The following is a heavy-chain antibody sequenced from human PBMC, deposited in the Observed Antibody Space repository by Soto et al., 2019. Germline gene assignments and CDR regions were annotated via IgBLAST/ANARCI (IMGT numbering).Heavy chain of an antibody. V-gene: IGHV2-5*02. CDR3: ARLVQHTATSDIDN. J-gene: IGHJ4*02. CDR1: GFSVSTPEMG. CDR2: IYWDDDK. D-gene: IGHD4-17*01. Sequence: SGPTLVNPTQPLTLTCTLSGFSVSTPEMGVAWVRQPPGKALEWLALIYWDDDKRYSPSLRSRLSITRDTSKDQVVLTMTNMEPMDTATYFCARLVQHTATSDIDNWGQGDLVTISS.